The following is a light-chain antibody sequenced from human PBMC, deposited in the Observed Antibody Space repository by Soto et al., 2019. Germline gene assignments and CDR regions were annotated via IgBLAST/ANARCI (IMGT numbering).Light chain of an antibody. Sequence: QPVLTQPPSASASLGASVTLTCTLSSGYSNYKVDWYQQRPGKGPRFVMRVGTGGIVGSKGDGIPDRFSVFGSGLNRYLTIKNIQEEDESDYHCGADHGSGSNFVVVFGGGTKRTVL. V-gene: IGLV9-49*01. CDR3: GADHGSGSNFVVV. J-gene: IGLJ2*01. CDR1: SGYSNYK. CDR2: VGTGGIVG.